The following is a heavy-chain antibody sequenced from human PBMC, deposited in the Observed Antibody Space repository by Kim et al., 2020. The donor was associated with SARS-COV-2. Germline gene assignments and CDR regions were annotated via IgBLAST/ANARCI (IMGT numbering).Heavy chain of an antibody. CDR2: IDPSDSYI. J-gene: IGHJ4*02. CDR3: ARHTYAAATLDY. V-gene: IGHV5-10-1*01. CDR1: GYSFNSYY. D-gene: IGHD6-13*01. Sequence: GESLKISCKGSGYSFNSYYITWVRQMPGKGLEWMGRIDPSDSYINYSPSFQGHVTFSADKSTSTAYLQWSSLKASDTAMYYCARHTYAAATLDYWGQGTLVTVSS.